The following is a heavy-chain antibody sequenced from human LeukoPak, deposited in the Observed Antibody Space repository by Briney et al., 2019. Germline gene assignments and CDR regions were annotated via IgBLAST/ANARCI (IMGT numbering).Heavy chain of an antibody. CDR3: ARGPRALIVVVPDY. J-gene: IGHJ4*02. CDR1: GFTFSSYS. CDR2: ISSSSSYI. D-gene: IGHD3-22*01. V-gene: IGHV3-21*01. Sequence: GGSLRLSCAASGFTFSSYSMNWVRQAPGKGLEWVSSISSSSSYIYYADSVKDRFTISRDNAKNSLYLQMNSLRAEDTAVYYCARGPRALIVVVPDYWGQGTLVTVSS.